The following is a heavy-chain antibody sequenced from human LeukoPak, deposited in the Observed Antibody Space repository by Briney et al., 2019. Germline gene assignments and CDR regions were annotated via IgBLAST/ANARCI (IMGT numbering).Heavy chain of an antibody. J-gene: IGHJ3*02. CDR1: GFTFSSYA. CDR2: ISYDGSNK. D-gene: IGHD4-23*01. CDR3: ARELTTVVTTDAFDI. Sequence: GGSLRLSCAASGFTFSSYAMHWVRQAPGKGLEWVAVISYDGSNKYYADSVKGRFTISRDNSKNTLYLQMNSLRAEDTAVYYCARELTTVVTTDAFDIWGQGTMVTVSS. V-gene: IGHV3-30-3*01.